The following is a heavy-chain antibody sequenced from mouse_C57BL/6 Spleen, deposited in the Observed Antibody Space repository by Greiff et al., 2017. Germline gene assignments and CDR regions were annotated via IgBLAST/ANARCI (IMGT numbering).Heavy chain of an antibody. Sequence: EVKLLESGPGLVKPSQSLSLTCSVTGYSITSGYYWNWIRQFPGNKLEWMGYISYDGSNNYNPSLKNRISITRDTSKNQFFLKLNSVTTEDTATYYCARVYDYDGFDYWGQGTTLTVSS. V-gene: IGHV3-6*01. D-gene: IGHD2-4*01. CDR1: GYSITSGYY. CDR2: ISYDGSN. J-gene: IGHJ2*01. CDR3: ARVYDYDGFDY.